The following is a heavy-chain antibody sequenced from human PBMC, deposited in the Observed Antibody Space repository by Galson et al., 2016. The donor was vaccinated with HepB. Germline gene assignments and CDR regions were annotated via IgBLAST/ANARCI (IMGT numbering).Heavy chain of an antibody. Sequence: SLRLSCAASGFTFSSYTMNWVRQAPGKGLEWVSYISSSSSSIYYADSVKGRFTISRDNAKNSLYLQMNSLRDEDTAVYYCATQYCSGGSCYSAAPGYWYFALWGRGTLVTVSS. V-gene: IGHV3-48*02. D-gene: IGHD2-15*01. J-gene: IGHJ2*01. CDR1: GFTFSSYT. CDR2: ISSSSSSI. CDR3: ATQYCSGGSCYSAAPGYWYFAL.